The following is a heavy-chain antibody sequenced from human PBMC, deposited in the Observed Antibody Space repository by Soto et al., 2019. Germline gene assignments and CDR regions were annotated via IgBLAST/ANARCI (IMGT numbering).Heavy chain of an antibody. Sequence: GGSLRLSCKGSGYSFTSYWIGWVRQMPGKGLEWMGIIYPDDSDTRYSPSFQGQVTISADKSISTAYLQWSSLKASDTAIYYCARQSSGAIVATIGGFDYWGQGTLVTVSS. V-gene: IGHV5-51*01. D-gene: IGHD5-12*01. CDR3: ARQSSGAIVATIGGFDY. CDR1: GYSFTSYW. CDR2: IYPDDSDT. J-gene: IGHJ4*02.